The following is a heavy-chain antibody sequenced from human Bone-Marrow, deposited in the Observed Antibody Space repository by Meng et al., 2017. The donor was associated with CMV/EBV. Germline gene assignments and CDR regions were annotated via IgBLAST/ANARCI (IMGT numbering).Heavy chain of an antibody. CDR3: ARDRDCSSTSCYPYYYYYGMDV. D-gene: IGHD2-2*01. CDR1: GFTFSSYE. CDR2: ISSSGSTI. J-gene: IGHJ6*02. Sequence: GGSLRLSCAASGFTFSSYEMNWVRQAPGKGLEWVSYISSSGSTIYYADSVKGRFTISRDNAKNSLYLQMNSLRAEDTAVYYCARDRDCSSTSCYPYYYYYGMDVWGQGTMVTVSS. V-gene: IGHV3-48*03.